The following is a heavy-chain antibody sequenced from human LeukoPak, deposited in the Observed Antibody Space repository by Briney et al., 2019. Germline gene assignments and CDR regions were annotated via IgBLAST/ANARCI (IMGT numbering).Heavy chain of an antibody. D-gene: IGHD2-15*01. V-gene: IGHV4-59*01. J-gene: IGHJ3*02. CDR3: ARAHCSGGSCYSRPFGAFDI. Sequence: SETLSLTCTVSGGSISSYYWSWIRQPPGKGLEWIGYIYHSGSTNYNPSLKSRVTISVDTSKNQFSLKLSSVTAADTAVYYCARAHCSGGSCYSRPFGAFDIWGQGTMVTVSS. CDR1: GGSISSYY. CDR2: IYHSGST.